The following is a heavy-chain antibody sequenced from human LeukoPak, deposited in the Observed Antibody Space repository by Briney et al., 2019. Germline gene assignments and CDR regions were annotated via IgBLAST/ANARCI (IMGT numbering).Heavy chain of an antibody. CDR3: AKDGGSSGSEEFDF. V-gene: IGHV3-9*01. CDR1: GFTFDDYA. Sequence: PGRSLRLCCTASGFTFDDYAMHWVRQAPGKGLEWVSGISWNSGSIGYADSVRGRFTISRDNAKNSLFLQMNSLRAEDTALYYCAKDGGSSGSEEFDFWGQGTLVTVSS. CDR2: ISWNSGSI. J-gene: IGHJ4*02. D-gene: IGHD6-19*01.